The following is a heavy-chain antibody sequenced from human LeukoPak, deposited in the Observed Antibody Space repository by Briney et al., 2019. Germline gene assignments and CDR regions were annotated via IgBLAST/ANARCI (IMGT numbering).Heavy chain of an antibody. J-gene: IGHJ4*02. Sequence: ASVTVSCKASGYTFTGYYMHWGRQAPGQGLEWMGWINPNSGGTNYAQKFQGRVTMTRDTSISTAYMVLSRLRSDDTAVYYCARETGREYYYDSSGYYVDDYWGQGTLVTVSS. V-gene: IGHV1-2*02. CDR2: INPNSGGT. CDR3: ARETGREYYYDSSGYYVDDY. CDR1: GYTFTGYY. D-gene: IGHD3-22*01.